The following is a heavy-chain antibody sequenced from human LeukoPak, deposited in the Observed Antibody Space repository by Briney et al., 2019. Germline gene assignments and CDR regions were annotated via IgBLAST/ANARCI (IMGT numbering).Heavy chain of an antibody. V-gene: IGHV1-69*04. CDR1: GGTFSSYA. J-gene: IGHJ4*02. CDR2: IIPILGIA. CDR3: AREMAPYYFDY. D-gene: IGHD2-8*01. Sequence: SVKVSRKASGGTFSSYAISWVRQAPGQGLEWMGRIIPILGIANYAQKFQGRVTITADKSTSTAYMELSSLRSEDTAVYYCAREMAPYYFDYWGQGTLVTVS.